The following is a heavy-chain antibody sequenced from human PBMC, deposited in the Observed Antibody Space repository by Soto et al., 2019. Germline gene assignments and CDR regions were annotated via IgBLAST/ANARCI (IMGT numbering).Heavy chain of an antibody. D-gene: IGHD4-17*01. Sequence: EVQLLESGGDLVQPGGSLRLSCAASGFTLSNYAMSWVRQAPGKGLEWVSTFSGTGGYTYYTDSVKGRFTISGDESKNTLFLHMNSLRAADTAVYYCARGQRALITYGPFDPWGQGTLVTVSS. J-gene: IGHJ5*02. CDR3: ARGQRALITYGPFDP. V-gene: IGHV3-23*01. CDR2: FSGTGGYT. CDR1: GFTLSNYA.